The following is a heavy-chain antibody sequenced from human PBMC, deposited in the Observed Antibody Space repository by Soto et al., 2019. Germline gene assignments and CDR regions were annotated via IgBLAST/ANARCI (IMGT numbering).Heavy chain of an antibody. J-gene: IGHJ4*02. CDR1: GNTFTSYG. CDR3: ARDGRSGWFSPFIRGNSIDY. D-gene: IGHD6-19*01. V-gene: IGHV1-18*01. CDR2: ISAYNGNT. Sequence: QVQLVQSGAEVKKPGASVKVSCKASGNTFTSYGISWVRQAPGQGLEWMGWISAYNGNTNYAQKLQGRVTMTTDTSTSTAYMELRSLRSDDTAVYYCARDGRSGWFSPFIRGNSIDYWGQGTLVTVSS.